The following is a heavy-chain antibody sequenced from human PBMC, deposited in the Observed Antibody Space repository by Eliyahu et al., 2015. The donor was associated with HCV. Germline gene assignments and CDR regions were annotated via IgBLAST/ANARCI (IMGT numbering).Heavy chain of an antibody. V-gene: IGHV3-21*06. CDR3: ARYSGTYRDY. Sequence: EVQLVESGGGLVKPGESLRLSCAASGFTFSNYNMNWVRQAPGKGLEWVSSIGSSSSFIFYADSVKGRFTISRDNAKNLVYLQMNSLRVEDTAVYYCARYSGTYRDYWGQGTLVTVSS. D-gene: IGHD1-26*01. J-gene: IGHJ4*02. CDR1: GFTFSNYN. CDR2: IGSSSSFI.